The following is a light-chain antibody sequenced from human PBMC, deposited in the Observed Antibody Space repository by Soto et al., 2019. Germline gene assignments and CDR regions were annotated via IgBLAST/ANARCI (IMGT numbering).Light chain of an antibody. Sequence: EIVLTQSPATLSVSPGEKATLSCRASQNIADYLIWYQQRPGQAPRVLMHGSSTRAAGVPARFSGSGSGTEFTLTISSLESEDSGIYYCQHYHRWPPFTFDPGTKVEI. CDR2: GSS. CDR3: QHYHRWPPFT. CDR1: QNIADY. V-gene: IGKV3-15*01. J-gene: IGKJ3*01.